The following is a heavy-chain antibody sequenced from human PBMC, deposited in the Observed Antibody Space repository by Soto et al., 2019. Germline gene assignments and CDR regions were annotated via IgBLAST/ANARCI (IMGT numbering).Heavy chain of an antibody. CDR3: ARVELFRFLEWLSWGYYGMDV. Sequence: GASVKVSFKASGYTLTTHYMHWVRQAPRQRLEWIGKINPSGGSTSYEQKFQGRVTMTRDTSTSTVYMELGSLRSEDTAVYSCARVELFRFLEWLSWGYYGMDVWGQGTTVTVSS. J-gene: IGHJ6*02. V-gene: IGHV1-46*01. CDR2: INPSGGST. D-gene: IGHD3-3*01. CDR1: GYTLTTHY.